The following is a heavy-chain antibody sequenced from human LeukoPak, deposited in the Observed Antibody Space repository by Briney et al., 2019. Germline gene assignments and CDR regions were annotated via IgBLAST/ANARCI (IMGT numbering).Heavy chain of an antibody. CDR2: IYRGGST. Sequence: PGGSLRLSCEVFGFTVSPNYMSWVRQAPGKGLEWVSVIYRGGSTYYADSVRDRFIISRDNSKNTLYLQMNSLRAEDTAVCYCASASCSGSSCYSGYFDYWGQGTLVTVSS. CDR1: GFTVSPNY. D-gene: IGHD2-15*01. J-gene: IGHJ4*02. CDR3: ASASCSGSSCYSGYFDY. V-gene: IGHV3-53*01.